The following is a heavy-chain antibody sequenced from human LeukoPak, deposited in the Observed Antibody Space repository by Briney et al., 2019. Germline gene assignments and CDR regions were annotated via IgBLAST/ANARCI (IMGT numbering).Heavy chain of an antibody. CDR3: ARSWGYSYGYFYFDY. V-gene: IGHV3-23*01. CDR2: ISGSGGST. D-gene: IGHD5-18*01. CDR1: GFTFSSYA. J-gene: IGHJ4*02. Sequence: SGGSLRLSCAASGFTFSSYAMSWVRQAPGKGLEWVSAISGSGGSTYYADSVKGRFTISRDNAKNSLYLQMNSLRAEDTAVYYCARSWGYSYGYFYFDYWGQGTLVTVSS.